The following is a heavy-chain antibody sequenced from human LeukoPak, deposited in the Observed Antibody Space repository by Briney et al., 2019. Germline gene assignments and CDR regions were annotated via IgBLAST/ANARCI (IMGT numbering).Heavy chain of an antibody. V-gene: IGHV4-59*08. CDR3: ATSSTSPGYSYGMDV. CDR2: IYYSGST. CDR1: GGSFNDYY. J-gene: IGHJ6*02. Sequence: SETLSLTCAVYGGSFNDYYWSWIRQPPGKGLEWIGYIYYSGSTTYNPSLTSRVTISGDTSKNQFSLKLTSVTAADTAIYYCATSSTSPGYSYGMDVWGQGTTVTVSS.